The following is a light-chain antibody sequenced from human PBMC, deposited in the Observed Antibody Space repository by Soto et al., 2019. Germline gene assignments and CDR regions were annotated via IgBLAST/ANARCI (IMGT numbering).Light chain of an antibody. J-gene: IGKJ1*01. CDR2: GAS. CDR3: QQYTYSPEWT. V-gene: IGKV3-20*01. Sequence: EIVLTQSPGTLSLSPGERATLSCRASQSVSSTHSAWNQQKPGQAPRLLIYGASSRAAGIPDRFSGSGSGTDFTLTISRLEPEDFAMYYCQQYTYSPEWTFGQGTKVEIK. CDR1: QSVSSTH.